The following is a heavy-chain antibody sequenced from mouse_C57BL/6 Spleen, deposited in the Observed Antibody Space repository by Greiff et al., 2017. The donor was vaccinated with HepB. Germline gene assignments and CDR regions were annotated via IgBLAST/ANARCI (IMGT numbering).Heavy chain of an antibody. V-gene: IGHV6-3*01. CDR2: IRLKSDNYAT. Sequence: EVNVVESGGGLVQPGGSMKLSCVASGFTFSNYWMNWVRQSPEKGLEWVAQIRLKSDNYATHYAESVKGRFTISRDDSKSSVYLQMNNLRAEDTGIYYCISSPHWYFDVWGTGTTVTVSS. CDR1: GFTFSNYW. CDR3: ISSPHWYFDV. J-gene: IGHJ1*03. D-gene: IGHD1-1*01.